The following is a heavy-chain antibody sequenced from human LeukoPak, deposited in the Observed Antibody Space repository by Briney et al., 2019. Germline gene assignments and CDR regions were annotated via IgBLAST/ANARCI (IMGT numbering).Heavy chain of an antibody. CDR2: IYTSGST. CDR1: GGSISSTSYF. V-gene: IGHV4-61*02. Sequence: SETLSLTCTVSGGSISSTSYFWSWIRQPAGKGLEWIGRIYTSGSTNYNPSLKSRVTISVDTSKNQFSLKLSSVTAADTAVYYCARAHKDILTGYYANWFDPWGQGTLVTVSS. D-gene: IGHD3-9*01. J-gene: IGHJ5*02. CDR3: ARAHKDILTGYYANWFDP.